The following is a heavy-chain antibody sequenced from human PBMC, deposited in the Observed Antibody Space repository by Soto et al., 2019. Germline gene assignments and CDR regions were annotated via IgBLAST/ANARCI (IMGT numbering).Heavy chain of an antibody. CDR2: IYWDDDK. D-gene: IGHD6-19*01. J-gene: IGHJ1*01. CDR1: GFSLSTSGVG. CDR3: AHRPPIAVAGTEYFQH. V-gene: IGHV2-5*02. Sequence: SRDTMVSPTQTHTLSCSFSGFSLSTSGVGVGWIRQPPGKAPEWLALIYWDDDKRYSPALKSRLTITKDTSKNQVVLTMTNMDPVDTATYYCAHRPPIAVAGTEYFQHWGQGTLVTVSS.